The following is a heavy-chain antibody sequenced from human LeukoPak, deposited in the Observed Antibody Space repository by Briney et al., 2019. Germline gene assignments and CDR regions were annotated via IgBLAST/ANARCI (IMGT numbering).Heavy chain of an antibody. CDR3: ARDRPYTGGWRGFDY. Sequence: SVKVPCKASGGTFSRYAISWVRQAPGQGLEWMGGIIPMFGIANYAQKFQGRVTITADESTSTAYMELSSLRSEDTAVYYCARDRPYTGGWRGFDYWGQGTLVTVSS. J-gene: IGHJ4*02. CDR2: IIPMFGIA. CDR1: GGTFSRYA. V-gene: IGHV1-69*13. D-gene: IGHD6-19*01.